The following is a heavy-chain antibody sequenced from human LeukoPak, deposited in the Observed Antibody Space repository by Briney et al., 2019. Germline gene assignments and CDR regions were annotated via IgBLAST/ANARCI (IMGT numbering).Heavy chain of an antibody. J-gene: IGHJ6*04. CDR2: IYYSGST. Sequence: SQTLSLTCTVSGGSISSGGYYWSWIRQHPGKGLEWIGYIYYSGSTHYNPSLKSRVTISVDTSKNQFSLKLSSVTAADTAVYYCARVGFGELSGYYYGMDVWGKGTTVTVSS. V-gene: IGHV4-31*03. CDR1: GGSISSGGYY. D-gene: IGHD3-10*01. CDR3: ARVGFGELSGYYYGMDV.